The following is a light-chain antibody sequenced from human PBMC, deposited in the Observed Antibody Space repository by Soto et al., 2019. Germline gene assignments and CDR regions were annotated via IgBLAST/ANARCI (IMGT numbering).Light chain of an antibody. Sequence: DIQMTQSPSSLSASVGDRVTITCRASQGISNYLAWYQQKPGKVHKLLIYAASTLQSGVPSRFSGSGSGTDFTLTISSLQPEDVATYYCQKYNSGPPITFGQGTRLEIK. CDR3: QKYNSGPPIT. V-gene: IGKV1-27*01. J-gene: IGKJ5*01. CDR2: AAS. CDR1: QGISNY.